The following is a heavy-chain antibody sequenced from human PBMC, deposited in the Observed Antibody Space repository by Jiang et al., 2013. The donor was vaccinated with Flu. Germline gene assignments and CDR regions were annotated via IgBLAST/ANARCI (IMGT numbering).Heavy chain of an antibody. CDR3: ARPQLGQEGYYFDY. CDR2: MNPNSGNT. V-gene: IGHV1-8*01. J-gene: IGHJ4*02. CDR1: GYTFTSYD. D-gene: IGHD6-6*01. Sequence: GAEVKKPGASVKVSCKASGYTFTSYDINWVRQATGQGLEWMGWMNPNSGNTGYAQKFQGRVTMTRDTSTSTVYMELSSLRSEDTAVYYCARPQLGQEGYYFDYWGQGTLVTVSS.